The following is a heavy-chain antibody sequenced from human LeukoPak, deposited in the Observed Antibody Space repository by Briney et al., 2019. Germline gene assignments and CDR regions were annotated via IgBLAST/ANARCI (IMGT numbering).Heavy chain of an antibody. Sequence: PAEPLSLTCTVYGGSIRSYYWSWIRQPPGKGLEWIGYIYYSGSTNYNPSLKSRVTISVDTSKTQFSLKLSSVTAADTAVYYCARATGTNYYYYGMDVWGQGTTVTVSS. CDR3: ARATGTNYYYYGMDV. CDR1: GGSIRSYY. D-gene: IGHD1-7*01. V-gene: IGHV4-59*01. J-gene: IGHJ6*02. CDR2: IYYSGST.